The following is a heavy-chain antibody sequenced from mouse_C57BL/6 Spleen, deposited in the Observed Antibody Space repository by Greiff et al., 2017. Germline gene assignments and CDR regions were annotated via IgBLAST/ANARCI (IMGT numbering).Heavy chain of an antibody. Sequence: QVQLQQSGPGLVQPSQSLSITCTVSGFSLISYGVHWVRQSPGKGLEWLGVIWRGGSTDYNAAFMSRLSITKDNSKSQVFFKMNSLQADDTAIYYCATIYYDYDGAMDYWGQGTSVTVSS. V-gene: IGHV2-5*01. CDR3: ATIYYDYDGAMDY. CDR2: IWRGGST. J-gene: IGHJ4*01. CDR1: GFSLISYG. D-gene: IGHD2-4*01.